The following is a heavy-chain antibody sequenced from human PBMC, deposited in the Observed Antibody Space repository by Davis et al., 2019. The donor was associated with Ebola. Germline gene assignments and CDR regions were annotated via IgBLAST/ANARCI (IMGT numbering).Heavy chain of an antibody. J-gene: IGHJ6*03. CDR2: VVVGGGNT. V-gene: IGHV1-58*01. D-gene: IGHD2-2*01. CDR3: AAASLYYDYYMDV. Sequence: SVKVSCKASGFTFTRSAVQWVRQARGQRLEWIGWVVVGGGNTNYTHQFQDRVTISRDMSTSTAYMELSSLRSEDTAVYFCAAASLYYDYYMDVWGKGTTVTVSS. CDR1: GFTFTRSA.